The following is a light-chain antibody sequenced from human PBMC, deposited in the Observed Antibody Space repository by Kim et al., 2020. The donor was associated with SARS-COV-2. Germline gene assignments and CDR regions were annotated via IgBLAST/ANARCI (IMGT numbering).Light chain of an antibody. CDR2: KDS. CDR3: QSADSSGTYWV. V-gene: IGLV3-25*03. Sequence: SYELTQPPSVSVSPGQTARLTCSGDALPKQYAYWYQQKPGQAPVSVIYKDSEKPSGIPERFSGSSSGITVTLTISGVQAEDEADYHCQSADSSGTYWVYG. J-gene: IGLJ3*02. CDR1: ALPKQY.